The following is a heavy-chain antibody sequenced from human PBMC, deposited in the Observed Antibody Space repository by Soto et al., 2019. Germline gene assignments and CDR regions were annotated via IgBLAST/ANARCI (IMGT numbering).Heavy chain of an antibody. D-gene: IGHD3-16*01. CDR1: GFSLSHPRMS. V-gene: IGHV2-26*01. J-gene: IGHJ4*02. CDR2: ISSSDAK. Sequence: VTLKASGPVLVKPTETLTLTCTVSGFSLSHPRMSVGWIRQPPGKALEWLAHISSSDAKSYNTSLRNRLTISQDASKSQVALTLTNMDPVDTATYYCARMLGYAYDYWGQGTLVTVSS. CDR3: ARMLGYAYDY.